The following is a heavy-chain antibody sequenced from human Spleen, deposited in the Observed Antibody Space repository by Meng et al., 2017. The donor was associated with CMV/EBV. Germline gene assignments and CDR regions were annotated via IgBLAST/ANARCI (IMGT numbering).Heavy chain of an antibody. J-gene: IGHJ4*02. CDR3: ARAGEAGYSSSWALDY. D-gene: IGHD6-13*01. V-gene: IGHV4-4*07. Sequence: QLRESGPGLVKPPETLSLPCTVSGASISSSYWSWIRQPAGKGLEWIGRIYTSGSTNYNPSLKSRVTMSVDTSKNQFSLKLSSVTAADTAVYYCARAGEAGYSSSWALDYWGQGTLVTVSS. CDR2: IYTSGST. CDR1: GASISSSY.